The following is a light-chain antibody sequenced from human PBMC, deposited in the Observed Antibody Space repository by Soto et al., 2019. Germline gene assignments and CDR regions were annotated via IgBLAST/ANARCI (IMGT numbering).Light chain of an antibody. V-gene: IGKV3-20*01. CDR1: QSVSNY. J-gene: IGKJ1*01. Sequence: EIVLTQSPGTLSLSPGERATLSCRASQSVSNYLAWYQQQPGQAPSRLIYCAASRATGIPDRFSGSGSGTDFALTISRLEPEDFAVYYCQQYGGSPQTFGQGTKVEIK. CDR3: QQYGGSPQT. CDR2: CAA.